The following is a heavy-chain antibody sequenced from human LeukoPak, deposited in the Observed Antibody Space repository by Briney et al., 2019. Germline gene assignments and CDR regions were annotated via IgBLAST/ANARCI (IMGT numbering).Heavy chain of an antibody. CDR2: FSYSGST. CDR3: ARMYSGTSYYFDY. Sequence: SETLSLTCSVSGVSISTYYWIWIRQHPVKGLEWMGFFSYSGSTKYNPSLKSRVTMSVDTSKNQFSLKLSSVTAADTAVYYCARMYSGTSYYFDYWGQGTLVTVSS. V-gene: IGHV4-59*01. D-gene: IGHD1-26*01. CDR1: GVSISTYY. J-gene: IGHJ4*02.